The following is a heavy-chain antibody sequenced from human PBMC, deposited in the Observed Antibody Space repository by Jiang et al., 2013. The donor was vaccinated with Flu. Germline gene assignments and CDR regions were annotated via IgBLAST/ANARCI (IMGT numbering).Heavy chain of an antibody. CDR1: GYRFTTHW. J-gene: IGHJ3*02. Sequence: GAEVKKPGESLKISCKMSGYRFTTHWIAWVRQVPGKGLEWMGNIYPSDSDTTYSPSFQGQVTISADKSISTAYLQWSSLKASDSAVYYCARVSGLEMATSGGTFDIWGQGTMVTVSS. V-gene: IGHV5-51*01. CDR3: ARVSGLEMATSGGTFDI. D-gene: IGHD5-24*01. CDR2: IYPSDSDT.